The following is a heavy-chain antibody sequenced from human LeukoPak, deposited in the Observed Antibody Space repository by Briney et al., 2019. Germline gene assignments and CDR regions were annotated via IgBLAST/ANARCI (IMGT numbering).Heavy chain of an antibody. V-gene: IGHV3-74*01. CDR1: GFTFSRYG. CDR3: AKDRSTMIVVVINDAFDI. CDR2: INSDGSNT. J-gene: IGHJ3*02. Sequence: GSLRLSCEASGFTFSRYGMSWVRQAPGKGLVWVSRINSDGSNTTYVDSVKGRFTISRDNAKNTLYLQMNSLRAEDTAVYYCAKDRSTMIVVVINDAFDIWGQGTMVTVSS. D-gene: IGHD3-22*01.